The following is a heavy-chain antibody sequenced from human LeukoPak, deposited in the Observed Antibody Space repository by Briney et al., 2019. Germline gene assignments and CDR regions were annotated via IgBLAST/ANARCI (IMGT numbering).Heavy chain of an antibody. CDR3: ARQGRGSYRRDFDY. CDR1: GYSFTSNW. CDR2: IDPSDSHI. J-gene: IGHJ4*02. V-gene: IGHV5-10-1*01. D-gene: IGHD1-26*01. Sequence: GESLRISCDGSGYSFTSNWISWVRQVPGKGLEWMGRIDPSDSHINYSPSFQGHVIISVDKSIGTAYLQWSSLRASDTAMYYCARQGRGSYRRDFDYWGQGTLVTVSS.